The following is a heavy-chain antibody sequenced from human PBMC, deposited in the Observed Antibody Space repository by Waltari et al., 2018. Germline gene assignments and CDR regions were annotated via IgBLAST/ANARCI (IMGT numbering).Heavy chain of an antibody. D-gene: IGHD6-13*01. V-gene: IGHV3-15*01. CDR2: IKSKTDGGET. J-gene: IGHJ4*02. CDR3: TTDGSWYELGSGY. CDR1: GFTFSNAW. Sequence: EVQLVESGGGLVKPGGSLRLSCAASGFTFSNAWMSWVRQAPGKGLEWVGRIKSKTDGGETYDAATVKGIFTISRDDSKNTLYLQINRLKTEDTAVYYCTTDGSWYELGSGYWGQGTLVTVSS.